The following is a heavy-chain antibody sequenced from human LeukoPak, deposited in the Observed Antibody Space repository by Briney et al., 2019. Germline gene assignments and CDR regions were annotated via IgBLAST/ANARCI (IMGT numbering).Heavy chain of an antibody. CDR1: GFTFSTYA. V-gene: IGHV3-23*01. CDR2: ISGGGGYT. J-gene: IGHJ4*02. D-gene: IGHD3-10*01. CDR3: AKDRSVLGYYGSGSYHS. Sequence: GGSLRLSCAGSGFTFSTYAMSWVRQAPGKGLEWVSAISGGGGYTYYADSVKGRFTISRDNSKNTLYLQMNILRAEDTAVYYCAKDRSVLGYYGSGSYHSWGQGTLVTVSS.